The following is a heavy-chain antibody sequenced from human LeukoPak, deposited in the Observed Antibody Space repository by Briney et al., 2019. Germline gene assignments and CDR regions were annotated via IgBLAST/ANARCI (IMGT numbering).Heavy chain of an antibody. V-gene: IGHV1-69*05. CDR3: ARVDRYHYFLDV. CDR1: GGTFSSYS. CDR2: IMPLFNTA. Sequence: SVKVSCNASGGTFSSYSITWVRQAPGQGLEWMGGIMPLFNTANYAQQFQGRVTITTDESTSTAYMELSSLRFEDTAMYYCARVDRYHYFLDVWGKGTTVTVSS. J-gene: IGHJ6*03.